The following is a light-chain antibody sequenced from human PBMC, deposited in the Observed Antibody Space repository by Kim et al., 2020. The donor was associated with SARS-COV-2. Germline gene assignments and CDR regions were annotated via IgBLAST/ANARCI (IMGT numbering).Light chain of an antibody. J-gene: IGLJ3*02. Sequence: GQSVTISCSGSSSNIGNNIVHWYQQFPGTAPKVLIYANNQRPSGVPDRLSGSKSGTSASLAISGLQSEDEADYWCAAWDDSLNGWVFGGGTQLTVL. CDR2: ANN. CDR3: AAWDDSLNGWV. V-gene: IGLV1-44*01. CDR1: SSNIGNNI.